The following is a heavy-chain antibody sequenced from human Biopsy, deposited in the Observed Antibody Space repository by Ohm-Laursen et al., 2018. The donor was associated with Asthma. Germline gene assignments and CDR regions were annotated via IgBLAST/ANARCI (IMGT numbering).Heavy chain of an antibody. CDR2: IDYSGST. Sequence: SQTLSLTCTVSGGSISSGAYYWSWIRQQSGKGLEWIGSIDYSGSTGYNPSLKSRVSISKDTSKNQFSLKLSSVTAADTAVYYCARDRSYSSSAGFGHHYGMDVWGQGTTVTVSS. CDR1: GGSISSGAYY. D-gene: IGHD6-6*01. V-gene: IGHV4-31*03. J-gene: IGHJ6*02. CDR3: ARDRSYSSSAGFGHHYGMDV.